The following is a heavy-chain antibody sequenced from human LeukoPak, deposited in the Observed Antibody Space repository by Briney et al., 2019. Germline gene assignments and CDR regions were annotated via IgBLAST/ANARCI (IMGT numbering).Heavy chain of an antibody. CDR2: ISGSGGCT. CDR3: AKLLGYDFWSGYSHFDY. V-gene: IGHV3-23*01. Sequence: GGSLRLSCAASGFTFSSYAMSWVRQAPGKGLVWVSAISGSGGCTYYADSVKGRFTISRDNSKNTLYLQMNSLRAEDTAVYYCAKLLGYDFWSGYSHFDYWGQGTLVTVSS. CDR1: GFTFSSYA. J-gene: IGHJ4*02. D-gene: IGHD3-3*01.